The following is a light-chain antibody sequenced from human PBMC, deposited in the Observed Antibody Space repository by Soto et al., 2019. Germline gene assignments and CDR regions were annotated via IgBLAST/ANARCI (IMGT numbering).Light chain of an antibody. CDR1: QSLLGSDGKTY. CDR3: MQSVQFPRT. J-gene: IGKJ4*01. CDR2: EVS. Sequence: DIVMTQTPLSLSVTPGQPASISCKSSQSLLGSDGKTYLSGYLQKPGHPPQLLIFEVSNHFSGVSDRFSGSGSGTDFTLKISRVEAEDVGVYYCMQSVQFPRTFGGGTKVEIK. V-gene: IGKV2D-29*01.